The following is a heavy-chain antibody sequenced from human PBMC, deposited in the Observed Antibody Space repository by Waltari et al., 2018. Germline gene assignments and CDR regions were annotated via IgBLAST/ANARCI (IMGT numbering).Heavy chain of an antibody. CDR1: GGSFSGYY. CDR3: ARGRFYDYVWGSYRYTGAFDY. CDR2: INHSGST. Sequence: QVQLQQWGAGLLKPSETLSLPCAVYGGSFSGYYWSWIRQPPGKGLEWIGEINHSGSTNYNPSLKSRVTISVDTSKNQFSLKLSSVTAADTAVYYCARGRFYDYVWGSYRYTGAFDYWGQGTLVTVSS. D-gene: IGHD3-16*02. J-gene: IGHJ4*02. V-gene: IGHV4-34*01.